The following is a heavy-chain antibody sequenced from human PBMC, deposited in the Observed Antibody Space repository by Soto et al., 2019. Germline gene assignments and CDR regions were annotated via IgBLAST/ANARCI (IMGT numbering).Heavy chain of an antibody. CDR3: AREGYYYDSSGYSGGFDP. CDR1: GYTFTGYY. CDR2: INPNSGGT. D-gene: IGHD3-22*01. J-gene: IGHJ5*02. Sequence: ASVKVSCKASGYTFTGYYMHWVRQAPGQGLEWMGWINPNSGGTNYAQKFQGWVTMTRDTSICTAYMELSRLRSDDTAVYYCAREGYYYDSSGYSGGFDPWGQGTLVTVSS. V-gene: IGHV1-2*04.